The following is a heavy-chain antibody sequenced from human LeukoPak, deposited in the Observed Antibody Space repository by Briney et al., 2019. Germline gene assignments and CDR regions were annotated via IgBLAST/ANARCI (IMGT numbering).Heavy chain of an antibody. CDR1: GDSVSSNSAA. V-gene: IGHV6-1*01. CDR3: ARGPNFNYDLWSGSRSGYDY. J-gene: IGHJ4*02. CDR2: TYYRSKWYN. Sequence: SQTLSLTCALSGDSVSSNSAAWNWIRQSPSRGLEWLGRTYYRSKWYNDYAVPVKSRITINPDTSKNQFSLQLNSVTPEDTAVYYCARGPNFNYDLWSGSRSGYDYWGQGTLVTVSS. D-gene: IGHD3-3*01.